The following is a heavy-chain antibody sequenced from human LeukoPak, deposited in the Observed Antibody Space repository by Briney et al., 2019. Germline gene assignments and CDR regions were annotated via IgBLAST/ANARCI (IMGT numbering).Heavy chain of an antibody. J-gene: IGHJ4*02. CDR1: GGSISTSY. Sequence: SETLSLTCTVSGGSISTSYWSWIRQSAGKGLEWIGRIYVTGRTNYSPSLKSRVTISVDTSKNQFSLKLSSVTAADTALYYCAGTDYDSSGYYDYWGQGTLVTVSS. D-gene: IGHD3-22*01. V-gene: IGHV4-4*07. CDR3: AGTDYDSSGYYDY. CDR2: IYVTGRT.